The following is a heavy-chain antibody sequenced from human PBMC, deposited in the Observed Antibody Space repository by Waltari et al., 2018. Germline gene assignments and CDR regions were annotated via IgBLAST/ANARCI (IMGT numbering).Heavy chain of an antibody. V-gene: IGHV1-69*10. CDR2: IIPILGIA. Sequence: QVQLVQSGAEVKKPGSSVKVSCKASGGTFSSYAISWVRQDPGQGLEWMGGIIPILGIANYAQKFQGRVTITADKSTSTAYMELSSLRSEDTAVYYCARVLEWLMITFGGEYGMDVWGQGTTVTVSS. J-gene: IGHJ6*02. CDR3: ARVLEWLMITFGGEYGMDV. CDR1: GGTFSSYA. D-gene: IGHD3-16*01.